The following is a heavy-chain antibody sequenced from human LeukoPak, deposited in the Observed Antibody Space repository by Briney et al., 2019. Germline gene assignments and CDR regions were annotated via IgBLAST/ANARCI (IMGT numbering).Heavy chain of an antibody. CDR1: GGSISSGGYY. CDR2: IYHSGST. Sequence: SQTLSLTCTVSGGSISSGGYYWSWIRQPPGKGLEWIGYIYHSGSTYYNPSLKSRVTISVDRSKNQFSLKLSSVTAADTAVYYCARVLSRDGYNHGGYYFDYWGQGTLVTVSS. CDR3: ARVLSRDGYNHGGYYFDY. V-gene: IGHV4-30-2*01. J-gene: IGHJ4*02. D-gene: IGHD5-24*01.